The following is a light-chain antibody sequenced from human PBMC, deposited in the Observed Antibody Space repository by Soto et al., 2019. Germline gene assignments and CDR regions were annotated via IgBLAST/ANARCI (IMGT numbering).Light chain of an antibody. J-gene: IGKJ5*01. CDR3: QQYGSSAPIT. CDR1: QSVTKNN. Sequence: EIVFTQSPGTLSLSPGERGTLTWRASQSVTKNNLNWYQQKPGQATRLLIYGASIRANGIPDRFSGSGSETDFTLTISRLEPEDFAVYYCQQYGSSAPITFGQGTRLEIK. V-gene: IGKV3-20*01. CDR2: GAS.